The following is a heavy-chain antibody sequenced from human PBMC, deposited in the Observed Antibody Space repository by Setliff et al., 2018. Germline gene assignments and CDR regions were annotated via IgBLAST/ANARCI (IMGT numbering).Heavy chain of an antibody. J-gene: IGHJ4*02. Sequence: SETLSLTCTVAGGSISTYYWSWIRQTPVKGLEWIGYVYYSGTTNYDPLFKSRVTISVDRPKNQFSLKLSSVTAADTGVYYCARDSALHSYHYDSSGYLDYWGQGALVTVAS. CDR1: GGSISTYY. CDR2: VYYSGTT. D-gene: IGHD3-22*01. CDR3: ARDSALHSYHYDSSGYLDY. V-gene: IGHV4-59*01.